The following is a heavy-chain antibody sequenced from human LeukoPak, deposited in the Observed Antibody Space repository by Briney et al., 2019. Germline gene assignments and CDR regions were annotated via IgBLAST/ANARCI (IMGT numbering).Heavy chain of an antibody. V-gene: IGHV4-59*08. J-gene: IGHJ2*01. CDR1: GGSISSYY. CDR2: TYYSGST. CDR3: ARQMYYYDSSGYFEYWYFDL. Sequence: PSETLPLTCTVSGGSISSYYWSWIRQPPGKGLEWIGYTYYSGSTNYNPSLKSRVTISVDTSKNQFSLKLSSVTAADTAMYYCARQMYYYDSSGYFEYWYFDLWSRGTLVTVSS. D-gene: IGHD3-22*01.